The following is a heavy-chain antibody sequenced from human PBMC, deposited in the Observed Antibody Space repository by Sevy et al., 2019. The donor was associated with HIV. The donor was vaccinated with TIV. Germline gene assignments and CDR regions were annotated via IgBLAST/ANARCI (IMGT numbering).Heavy chain of an antibody. V-gene: IGHV4-34*01. CDR1: GGSFSGFY. CDR3: ARGAASYNYGYTAGRLFEP. J-gene: IGHJ5*02. D-gene: IGHD5-18*01. Sequence: SETLSLTCAVYGGSFSGFYWSWIRQPPGKGLEWIGEIHHSGSTNYNPSLKGRVTISVDTSTNQFSLNLIAMTAADTALYYCARGAASYNYGYTAGRLFEPWGQGTPVTVSS. CDR2: IHHSGST.